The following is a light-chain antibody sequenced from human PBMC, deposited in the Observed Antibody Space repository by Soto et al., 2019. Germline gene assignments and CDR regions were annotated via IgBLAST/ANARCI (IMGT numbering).Light chain of an antibody. CDR2: LGS. CDR3: MQALQTPF. J-gene: IGKJ3*01. CDR1: QSLLLSNGYNY. V-gene: IGKV2-28*01. Sequence: DIVMTQSPLSLPVTPGEPASISCRSSQSLLLSNGYNYLDWYLQKPGQSPQLLIYLGSNRASGVPDRFSGSGSGTDFTLKISRVEAEDVGVYYCMQALQTPFFGPG.